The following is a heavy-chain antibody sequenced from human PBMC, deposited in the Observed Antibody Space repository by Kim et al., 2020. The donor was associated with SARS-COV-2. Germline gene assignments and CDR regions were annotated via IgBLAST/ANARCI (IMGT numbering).Heavy chain of an antibody. CDR3: ARRKQSWEYFGP. CDR1: GDSISADTYY. V-gene: IGHV4-39*01. Sequence: SETLSLTCAVSGDSISADTYYWDYIRQPPGQELEWIGSIYYTGVTYYNPSLETRVTISVDTYNNQCSLRLTSLTAADTAVYYCARRKQSWEYFGPWGQGTLVTLSS. D-gene: IGHD1-26*01. CDR2: IYYTGVT. J-gene: IGHJ5*02.